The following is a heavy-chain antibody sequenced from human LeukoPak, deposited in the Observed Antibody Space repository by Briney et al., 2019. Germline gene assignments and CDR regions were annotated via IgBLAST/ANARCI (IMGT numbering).Heavy chain of an antibody. CDR1: GGSISSGGYY. Sequence: SETLSLTCAVSGGSISSGGYYWSWIRQPPGKGLEWIGYSYYSESTNYNPSLKSRVSISVDTSKNQFSLKLSSVTAADTAVYYCARGSSGWPNYYYYYMDVWGKGTTVTISS. V-gene: IGHV4-61*08. CDR3: ARGSSGWPNYYYYYMDV. J-gene: IGHJ6*03. CDR2: SYYSEST. D-gene: IGHD6-19*01.